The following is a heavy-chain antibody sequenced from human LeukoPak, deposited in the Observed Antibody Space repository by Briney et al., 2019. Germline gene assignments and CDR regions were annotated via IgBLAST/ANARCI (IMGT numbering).Heavy chain of an antibody. CDR2: IYYSGST. CDR1: GGSISSSSYY. Sequence: SETLFLTCTVSGGSISSSSYYWGWIRQPPGKGLEWIGSIYYSGSTYYNRSLKSRVTISVDTSKNQFSLKLSSVTAADTAVYYCARAVGATFDLTHHDAFDIWGQGTMVTVSS. CDR3: ARAVGATFDLTHHDAFDI. J-gene: IGHJ3*02. V-gene: IGHV4-39*07. D-gene: IGHD1-26*01.